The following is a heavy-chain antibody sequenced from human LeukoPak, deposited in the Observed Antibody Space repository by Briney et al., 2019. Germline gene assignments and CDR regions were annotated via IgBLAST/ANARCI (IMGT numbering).Heavy chain of an antibody. D-gene: IGHD3-10*01. CDR3: ARSGSMVRGGYGMDV. CDR1: GFTFSSYS. J-gene: IGHJ6*02. CDR2: ISSSSRNI. V-gene: IGHV3-48*02. Sequence: PGGSLRLSCAASGFTFSSYSMNWVRQAPGKGLEWVSYISSSSRNIYYADPVKGRFTISRDNAKKSLYLQMNSLRDEDTAVYYCARSGSMVRGGYGMDVWGQGTTVTVSS.